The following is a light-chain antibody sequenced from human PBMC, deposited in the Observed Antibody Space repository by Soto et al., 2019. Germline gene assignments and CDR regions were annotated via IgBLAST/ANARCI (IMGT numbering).Light chain of an antibody. CDR1: SSNIGNNY. J-gene: IGLJ2*01. CDR2: DNN. Sequence: QSVLTQPPSVSGAPGQKVTSSCSGSSSNIGNNYVSWYQQLPGTAPKLLIYDNNKRPSGIPDRFSGSKSGTSATLGITGLQTGDEADYYCGTWDSSLSAVVFGGGTKLTVL. V-gene: IGLV1-51*01. CDR3: GTWDSSLSAVV.